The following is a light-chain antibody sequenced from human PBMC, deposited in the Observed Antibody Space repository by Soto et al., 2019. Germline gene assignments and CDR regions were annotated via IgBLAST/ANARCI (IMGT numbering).Light chain of an antibody. V-gene: IGLV1-51*01. CDR1: SCNIGNNY. J-gene: IGLJ1*01. CDR2: DNN. CDR3: GTWDSSLSAVV. Sequence: QSVLTQPPSVSAAPGQKVTISCSGSSCNIGNNYVSWYQQLPGTAPKLLIYDNNKRPSGIPDRFSRSKSGTSATLGITGLQTGDEADYYCGTWDSSLSAVVFGTGTKVTVL.